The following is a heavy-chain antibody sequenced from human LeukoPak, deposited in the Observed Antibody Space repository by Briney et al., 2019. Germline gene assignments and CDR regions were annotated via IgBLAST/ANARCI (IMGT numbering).Heavy chain of an antibody. Sequence: GGSLRLSCAASGFTFSSYWMSWVRQAPGKGLEGVANIKLDGSEKYYVDSVKGGFTISRDNAMNSLYLQMNILRAEDTAVYYCAGARGAHLFDYWGQGTLVTV. V-gene: IGHV3-7*01. CDR3: AGARGAHLFDY. CDR2: IKLDGSEK. D-gene: IGHD3-10*01. CDR1: GFTFSSYW. J-gene: IGHJ4*02.